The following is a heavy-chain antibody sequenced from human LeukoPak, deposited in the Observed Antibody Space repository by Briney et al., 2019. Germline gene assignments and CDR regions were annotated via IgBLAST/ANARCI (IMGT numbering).Heavy chain of an antibody. CDR1: GYTFTSYA. V-gene: IGHV1-3*01. CDR2: INAGNGNT. J-gene: IGHJ4*02. D-gene: IGHD4-17*01. Sequence: ASAKVSCKASGYTFTSYAMHWVRQAPGQRLEWMGWINAGNGNTKYSQKFQGRVTITRDTSASTAYMELSSLRSEDTAVYYCASDYGDYDGYFDYWGQGTLVTVSS. CDR3: ASDYGDYDGYFDY.